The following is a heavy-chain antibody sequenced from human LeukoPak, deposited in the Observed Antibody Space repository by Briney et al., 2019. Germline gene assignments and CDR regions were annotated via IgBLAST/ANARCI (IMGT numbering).Heavy chain of an antibody. J-gene: IGHJ4*02. CDR2: ISNDGFKK. D-gene: IGHD3-10*01. V-gene: IGHV3-30*04. CDR1: GFTFSDYA. CDR3: APSPNYGSGTSGS. Sequence: GGSLRLSCAASGFTFSDYAMHWVRQAPGKGLEWVALISNDGFKKYYPDSVEGRFIISRDNSKSTLFLQMNSLRTEDTAVYYCAPSPNYGSGTSGSWGQGTLVTVSS.